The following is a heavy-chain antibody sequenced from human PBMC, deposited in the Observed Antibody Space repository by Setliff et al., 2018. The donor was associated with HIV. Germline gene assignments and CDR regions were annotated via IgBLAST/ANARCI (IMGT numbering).Heavy chain of an antibody. V-gene: IGHV4-34*01. Sequence: SETLSLTCAVYGGSFSGYYWSWIRQPPGKGLERIGEINHSGSTNYNPSLKSRVTISVDTSKNQFSLKLSSVTAADTAVYYCARGHLSPKFDPWGQGTLVTVSS. CDR1: GGSFSGYY. CDR2: INHSGST. J-gene: IGHJ5*02. CDR3: ARGHLSPKFDP.